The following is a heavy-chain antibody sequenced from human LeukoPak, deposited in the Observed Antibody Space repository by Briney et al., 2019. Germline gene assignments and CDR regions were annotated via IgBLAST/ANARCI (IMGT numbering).Heavy chain of an antibody. D-gene: IGHD4-17*01. CDR3: ARDPRFYGDYGGCDY. V-gene: IGHV3-33*01. Sequence: GGSLRLSCAASGFTFSHYGMHWVRQAPGKGLEWVAVIWYDGSNKYYADSVKGRFTISRDNSKNTLYLQMNSLRAEDTAVYYCARDPRFYGDYGGCDYWGQGTLVTVSS. CDR2: IWYDGSNK. J-gene: IGHJ4*02. CDR1: GFTFSHYG.